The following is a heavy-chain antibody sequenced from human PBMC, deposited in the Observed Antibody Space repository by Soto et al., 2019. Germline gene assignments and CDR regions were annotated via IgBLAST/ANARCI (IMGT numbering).Heavy chain of an antibody. CDR2: IGGSGAST. CDR1: GFTFTNYA. D-gene: IGHD3-3*01. J-gene: IGHJ4*02. Sequence: EVQLLESGGGLVQPGGSLRLSCAASGFTFTNYAMSWVRQAPGKGLEWVSTIGGSGASTYYADSVKGRFTISRGNSKNTLYLQMNSLRAEDTAVYYCAKDHTDVFRFLEWLLYEDYWGQGTLVTVSS. CDR3: AKDHTDVFRFLEWLLYEDY. V-gene: IGHV3-23*01.